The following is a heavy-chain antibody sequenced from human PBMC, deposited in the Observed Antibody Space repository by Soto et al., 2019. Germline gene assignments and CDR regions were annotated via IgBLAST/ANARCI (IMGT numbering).Heavy chain of an antibody. CDR1: GGTFSNHA. CDR3: AREVAADGTFREDVFDI. Sequence: SVKVSCKASGGTFSNHAINWVRQAPGQGLEWMGRIIPIFSTTNYAQKFQGRVTFTADESTITAYMEVSSLKHDDTAVYYCAREVAADGTFREDVFDIWGQGTLVTVSS. D-gene: IGHD6-13*01. CDR2: IIPIFSTT. J-gene: IGHJ3*02. V-gene: IGHV1-69*13.